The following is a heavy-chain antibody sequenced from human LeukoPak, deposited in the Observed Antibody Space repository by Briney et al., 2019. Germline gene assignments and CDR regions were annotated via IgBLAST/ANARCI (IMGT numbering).Heavy chain of an antibody. CDR2: ISSRSSYI. D-gene: IGHD3-10*01. J-gene: IGHJ4*02. CDR1: GFTFSSYS. V-gene: IGHV3-21*01. CDR3: ARVGFNYNGSGPARAYFAY. Sequence: PGGSLTLSCAASGFTFSSYSMNWVRQPPGKGLEWVSSISSRSSYIYYADSVKGRFTISRDNAKNSLYLQMNSLRAEDTAVYYCARVGFNYNGSGPARAYFAYWGQGTLVTVSS.